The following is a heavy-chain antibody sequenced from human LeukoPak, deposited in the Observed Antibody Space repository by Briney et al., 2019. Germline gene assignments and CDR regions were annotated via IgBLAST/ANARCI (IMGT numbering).Heavy chain of an antibody. D-gene: IGHD5-24*01. CDR1: GGTFSSYA. J-gene: IGHJ4*02. CDR3: AKGPKLGDGFHCDS. V-gene: IGHV1-69*13. Sequence: SVKVSCKASGGTFSSYAISWVRQAPGQGLEWMGGIIPIFGTANYAQKFQGRVTITADESTSTAYMELSSLRSEDTAVYYCAKGPKLGDGFHCDSWGQGTLVTVSS. CDR2: IIPIFGTA.